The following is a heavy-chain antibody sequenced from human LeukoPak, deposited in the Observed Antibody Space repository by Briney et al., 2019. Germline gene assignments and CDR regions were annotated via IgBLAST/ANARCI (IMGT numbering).Heavy chain of an antibody. Sequence: GGSLRLSCAASGFTFDTYSMNWVRQAPGKGLEWVSSISGTGKYIYYADSVKGRFTISRDNAKNSLYLQMNSLRAEDTAVYYCARDGFAAYGDYAFDIWGQGTMVTVSS. D-gene: IGHD4-17*01. J-gene: IGHJ3*02. CDR1: GFTFDTYS. CDR2: ISGTGKYI. CDR3: ARDGFAAYGDYAFDI. V-gene: IGHV3-21*01.